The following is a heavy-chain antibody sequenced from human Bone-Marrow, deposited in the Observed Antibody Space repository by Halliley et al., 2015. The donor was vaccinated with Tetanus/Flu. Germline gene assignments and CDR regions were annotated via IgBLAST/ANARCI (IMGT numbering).Heavy chain of an antibody. J-gene: IGHJ4*02. CDR2: SENGDT. V-gene: IGHV4-59*01. D-gene: IGHD3-10*01. CDR3: AREWDNGSGNYVHFAY. Sequence: SENGDTKYNPSLKSRLTISKETSKSQISLKLRFVTAADTATYYCAREWDNGSGNYVHFAYWGPGIRVTVAS.